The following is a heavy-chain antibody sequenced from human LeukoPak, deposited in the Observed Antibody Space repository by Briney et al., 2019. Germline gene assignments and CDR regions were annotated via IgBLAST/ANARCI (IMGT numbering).Heavy chain of an antibody. Sequence: ASVKVSCKASGYTFTSYGISWVRQDPGQGLEWMGRISAYNGNTNYAQKLQGRVTMTTDTSTSTAYMELRSLRSDDTAVYYCAREFSSSGNPLYYYGMDVWGQGTTVTVSS. D-gene: IGHD6-13*01. CDR2: ISAYNGNT. CDR3: AREFSSSGNPLYYYGMDV. V-gene: IGHV1-18*01. J-gene: IGHJ6*02. CDR1: GYTFTSYG.